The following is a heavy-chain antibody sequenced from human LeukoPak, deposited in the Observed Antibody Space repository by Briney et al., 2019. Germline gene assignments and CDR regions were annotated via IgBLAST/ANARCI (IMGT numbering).Heavy chain of an antibody. J-gene: IGHJ4*02. V-gene: IGHV3-23*01. D-gene: IGHD5-12*01. CDR2: MSGSSGST. Sequence: GGSLRLSCAASGFTFSSYAMSWVRQAPGKGLEWVSAMSGSSGSTYYADSVKGRFTISRDNSKNTLYLQMDSLRAEDSALYYCAKVRVGTSDCFDYWGQGTLVTVSS. CDR3: AKVRVGTSDCFDY. CDR1: GFTFSSYA.